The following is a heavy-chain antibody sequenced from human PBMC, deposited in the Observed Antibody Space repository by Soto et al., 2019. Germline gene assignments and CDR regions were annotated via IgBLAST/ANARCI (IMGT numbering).Heavy chain of an antibody. Sequence: SETLSLTCTVSGGSISSSSYYWGWIRQPPGKGLEWIGSIYYSGSTYYNPSLKSRVTISVDTSKNQFSLKLSSVTAADTAVYYCASLRITIFRVLGDYYGMDVWGQGPTATASS. V-gene: IGHV4-39*07. CDR2: IYYSGST. J-gene: IGHJ6*02. CDR1: GGSISSSSYY. CDR3: ASLRITIFRVLGDYYGMDV. D-gene: IGHD3-3*01.